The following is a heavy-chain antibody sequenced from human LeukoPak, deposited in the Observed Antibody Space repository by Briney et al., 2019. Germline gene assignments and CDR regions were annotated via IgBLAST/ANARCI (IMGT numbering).Heavy chain of an antibody. V-gene: IGHV3-23*01. J-gene: IGHJ6*03. CDR2: ISGRGDRT. D-gene: IGHD6-19*01. Sequence: PGGSLRLSCAASRFTPRRYAPRWVRPAPGKGLERVSDISGRGDRTYYADTAKGRFTISRDNSKNTLYLQMNSLRADDTAVYYCAKVSAGYYYYYMDVGGKGTTVTVSS. CDR1: RFTPRRYA. CDR3: AKVSAGYYYYYMDV.